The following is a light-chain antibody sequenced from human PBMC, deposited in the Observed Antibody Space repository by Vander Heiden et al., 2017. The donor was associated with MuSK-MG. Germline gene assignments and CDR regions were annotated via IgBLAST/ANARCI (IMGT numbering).Light chain of an antibody. J-gene: IGKJ5*01. CDR3: QQNNCYPQIT. CDR1: QGISSA. CDR2: DAS. V-gene: IGKV1-13*02. Sequence: AIELTQSPSSLSASVGDRVTITCRASQGISSALAWYQQKPGKAPKLLIYDASSLESGVPSRFSGSGYRTDFTLTISSRQTEDFAPYYCQQNNCYPQITLGQGTLMEIK.